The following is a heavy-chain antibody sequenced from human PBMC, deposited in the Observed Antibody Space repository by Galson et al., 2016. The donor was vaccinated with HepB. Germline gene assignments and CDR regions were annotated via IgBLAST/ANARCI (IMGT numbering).Heavy chain of an antibody. V-gene: IGHV3-30*04. J-gene: IGHJ4*02. Sequence: SLRLSCAASGFTFSYHALHWVRQAPGKGLEWVSVISYDGSRRYYADSVKGRFTIYRDNSKNTLFLQMNSPTREDTAVYFCARDPDYNNSTGTFDYWGQGSLVTVSS. CDR2: ISYDGSRR. D-gene: IGHD3-9*01. CDR1: GFTFSYHA. CDR3: ARDPDYNNSTGTFDY.